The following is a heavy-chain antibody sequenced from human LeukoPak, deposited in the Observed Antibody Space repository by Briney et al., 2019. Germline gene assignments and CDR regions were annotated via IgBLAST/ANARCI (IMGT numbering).Heavy chain of an antibody. D-gene: IGHD3-22*01. CDR2: IYYTGST. CDR1: GGSISSYY. CDR3: AKSSGYYYPIDY. J-gene: IGHJ4*02. V-gene: IGHV4-59*01. Sequence: PSETLSLTCTVAGGSISSYYWSWVRQPPGKGREWSGYIYYTGSTNYNPSLKSRVTISGDTSKNQFSLKLSSVTAADTAVYYCAKSSGYYYPIDYWGQGTLVTVSS.